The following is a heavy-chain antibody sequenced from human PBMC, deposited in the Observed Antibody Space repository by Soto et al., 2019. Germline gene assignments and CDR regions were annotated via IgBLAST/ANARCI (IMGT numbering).Heavy chain of an antibody. J-gene: IGHJ5*02. V-gene: IGHV1-46*01. CDR3: ARSSGGNFGIIVEGSNWFDP. CDR2: INPHGGST. Sequence: ASVKVSCKAPGDTFTSYYLNWVRQPPGQGLEWMGVINPHGGSTKYAQKFQGRITVTRDTSRSTVYMELSSLRSDDTAIYYCARSSGGNFGIIVEGSNWFDPWGQGTLVTVSS. D-gene: IGHD3-3*01. CDR1: GDTFTSYY.